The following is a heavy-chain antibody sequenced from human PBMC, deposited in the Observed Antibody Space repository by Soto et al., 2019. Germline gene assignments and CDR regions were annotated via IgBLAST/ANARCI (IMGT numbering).Heavy chain of an antibody. Sequence: GAALRCSSRGSGYSFTSYWIGWVGQMPGKGLEGRGIIYPGDSDTRYSPSFQGQVTISADKSISTAYLQWSSLKASDTAMYYCARRGTASMDVWGQGTTVTVSS. J-gene: IGHJ6*02. D-gene: IGHD1-1*01. CDR3: ARRGTASMDV. V-gene: IGHV5-51*01. CDR1: GYSFTSYW. CDR2: IYPGDSDT.